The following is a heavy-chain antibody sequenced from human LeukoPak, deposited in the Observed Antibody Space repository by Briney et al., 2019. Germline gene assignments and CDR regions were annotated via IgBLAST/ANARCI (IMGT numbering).Heavy chain of an antibody. CDR1: GYTFTGYY. CDR2: INPNSGGT. J-gene: IGHJ4*02. CDR3: ASCRDGYNLCALDF. V-gene: IGHV1-2*02. D-gene: IGHD5-24*01. Sequence: GASVKVSCKASGYTFTGYYMHWVRQAPGQGLEWMGWINPNSGGTNYAQKFQGRVTTTRDTSISTAYMELSRLRSDDTAVYYCASCRDGYNLCALDFWGQGTLVTVSS.